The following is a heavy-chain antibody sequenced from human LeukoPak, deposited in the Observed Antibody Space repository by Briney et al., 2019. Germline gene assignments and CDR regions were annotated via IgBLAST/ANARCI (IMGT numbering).Heavy chain of an antibody. CDR3: ANLITIGA. Sequence: PGGSLRLSCTASGFTFSSYAMSWVRQAPGKGLEWVSSISDSGGRTYYADSVEGRFTISRDNSKNTLYLQMNSLRVEDTAVYYCANLITIGAWGQGTLGTVSS. CDR2: ISDSGGRT. V-gene: IGHV3-23*01. J-gene: IGHJ5*02. CDR1: GFTFSSYA. D-gene: IGHD3-16*01.